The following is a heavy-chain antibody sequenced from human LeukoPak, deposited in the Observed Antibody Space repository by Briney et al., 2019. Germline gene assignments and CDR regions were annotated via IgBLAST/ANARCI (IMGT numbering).Heavy chain of an antibody. CDR2: FDPEDGET. CDR1: GYTLTELS. D-gene: IGHD5-12*01. V-gene: IGHV1-24*01. CDR3: ASEVATIKYYFDY. J-gene: IGHJ4*02. Sequence: ASVKVSCKVSGYTLTELSMHWVRQAPGKGLEWMGGFDPEDGETIYAQKFQGRVTITADESTSTAYMELSSLRSEDTAVYYCASEVATIKYYFDYWGQGTLVTVSS.